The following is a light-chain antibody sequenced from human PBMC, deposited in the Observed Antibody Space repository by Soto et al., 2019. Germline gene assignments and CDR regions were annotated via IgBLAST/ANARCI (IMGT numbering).Light chain of an antibody. CDR1: QTISSW. Sequence: DIQMTQSPSTLSGSVGDRVTITCRASQTISSWLAWYQQKPGKAPKLLIYDASSLESGVPSRFSGSGSGKEFTLTISSLQPDDFATYYCQQYNSYSPTFGQGTRLEIK. CDR2: DAS. J-gene: IGKJ5*01. V-gene: IGKV1-5*01. CDR3: QQYNSYSPT.